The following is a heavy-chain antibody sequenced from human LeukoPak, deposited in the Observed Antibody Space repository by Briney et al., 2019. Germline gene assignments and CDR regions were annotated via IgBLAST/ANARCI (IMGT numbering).Heavy chain of an antibody. CDR2: ISGSGGST. D-gene: IGHD2-2*01. V-gene: IGHV3-23*01. CDR1: GFTFSNYA. Sequence: GGSLRLSCAAPGFTFSNYAMSWVRQAPGKGLEWVSAISGSGGSTYYADSVKGRFTISRDNSKNTLYLQMNSLRAEDTAVYYCAKGRRLVVVVPAAMPPADYWGQGTLVTVSS. CDR3: AKGRRLVVVVPAAMPPADY. J-gene: IGHJ4*02.